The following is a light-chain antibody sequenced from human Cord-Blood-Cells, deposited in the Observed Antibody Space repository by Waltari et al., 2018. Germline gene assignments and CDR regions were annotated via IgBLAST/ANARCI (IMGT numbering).Light chain of an antibody. CDR3: QQANSFPT. V-gene: IGKV1-12*01. CDR2: AAS. Sequence: DIQMTQSPSSVSASVGDRFTITCRASQSISSWLAWYQQKPGKAPKLLIYAASSLQRGVPSRFSGSGSGTDFTLTISSLQPEDFATYYCQQANSFPTFGGGTKVEIK. J-gene: IGKJ4*01. CDR1: QSISSW.